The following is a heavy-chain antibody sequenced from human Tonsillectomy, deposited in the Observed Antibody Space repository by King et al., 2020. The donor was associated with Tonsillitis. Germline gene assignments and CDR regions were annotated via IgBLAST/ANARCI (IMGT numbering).Heavy chain of an antibody. CDR3: ARGADYYGSGSYLVDY. CDR1: GGSISSSSYY. V-gene: IGHV4-39*01. D-gene: IGHD3-10*01. CDR2: IYYSGST. J-gene: IGHJ4*02. Sequence: QLQESGPGLVKPSETLSLTCTVSGGSISSSSYYWGWNRQPPGKGLEWIGSIYYSGSTYYNPSLKSRVTISVDTSKNQFSLKLSSVTAADTAVYYCARGADYYGSGSYLVDYWGQGTLVTVSS.